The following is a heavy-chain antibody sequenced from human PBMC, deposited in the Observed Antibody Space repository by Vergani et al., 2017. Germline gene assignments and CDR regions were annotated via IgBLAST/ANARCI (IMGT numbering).Heavy chain of an antibody. J-gene: IGHJ4*02. V-gene: IGHV1-46*03. CDR2: INPSGGHT. CDR1: GYTFSNYY. Sequence: QVQVVQSGAEVKKSGASVKVSCKTSGYTFSNYYMHWVRQAPGQGLEWMVIINPSGGHTNDAQKFQGRVTMTRDTSTSTVYMELSSLRSEETAIYYCARGDYGILTGYRYWGEGTLVTVSA. D-gene: IGHD3-9*01. CDR3: ARGDYGILTGYRY.